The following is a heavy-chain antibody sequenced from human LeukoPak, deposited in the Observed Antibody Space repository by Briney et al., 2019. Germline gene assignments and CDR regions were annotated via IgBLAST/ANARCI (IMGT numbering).Heavy chain of an antibody. CDR1: GYTFTGYY. Sequence: GASVKVSCKASGYTFTGYYMHWVRQAPGQGLEWMGGIISIFGTANYAQKFQGRVTITADESTSTAYMELSSLRSEDTAVYYCARAEVVPAAMNPLDYWGQGTLVTVSS. D-gene: IGHD2-2*01. CDR2: IISIFGTA. J-gene: IGHJ4*02. CDR3: ARAEVVPAAMNPLDY. V-gene: IGHV1-69*13.